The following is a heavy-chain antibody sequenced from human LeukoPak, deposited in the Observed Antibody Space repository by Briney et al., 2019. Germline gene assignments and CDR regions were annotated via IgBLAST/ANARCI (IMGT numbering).Heavy chain of an antibody. CDR2: IKSDASET. D-gene: IGHD4-11*01. CDR1: GFTFSNYW. V-gene: IGHV3-7*04. Sequence: GGSLRLSCAASGFTFSNYWMSWVRQAPGKGPEWVAHIKSDASETYYVDSMKGRFTISRDNAKNSLYLPMNSLRAEDTAVYYCARNSRYSFDIWGQGTMVTVSS. J-gene: IGHJ3*02. CDR3: ARNSRYSFDI.